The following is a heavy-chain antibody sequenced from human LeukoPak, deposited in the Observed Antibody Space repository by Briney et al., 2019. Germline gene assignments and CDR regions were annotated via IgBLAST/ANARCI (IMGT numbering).Heavy chain of an antibody. D-gene: IGHD3-9*01. Sequence: PSETLSLTCAVSGGSINNYYWSWIRQPPGKGLEWIGYIYYSGSTNYNPSLKSRVTISVDTSKNQFSLKLSSVTAADTAVYYCARAAPLLHYDILTANWFDPWGQGTLVTVSS. J-gene: IGHJ5*02. CDR1: GGSINNYY. V-gene: IGHV4-59*01. CDR3: ARAAPLLHYDILTANWFDP. CDR2: IYYSGST.